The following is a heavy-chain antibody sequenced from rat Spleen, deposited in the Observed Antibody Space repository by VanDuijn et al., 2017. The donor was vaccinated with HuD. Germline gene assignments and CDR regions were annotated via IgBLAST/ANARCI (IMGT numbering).Heavy chain of an antibody. V-gene: IGHV5-17*01. Sequence: EVQLVESGGGLVQPGNSLKLSCAASGFTFSYCAMAWVRQSPKKGLEWVATINYDGTNTYYRDSVKGRFTISRDNAKSTLYLQMDSLKSEDTATYYCARSVFDYWGQGVMVTVSS. CDR1: GFTFSYCA. J-gene: IGHJ2*01. CDR2: INYDGTNT. CDR3: ARSVFDY.